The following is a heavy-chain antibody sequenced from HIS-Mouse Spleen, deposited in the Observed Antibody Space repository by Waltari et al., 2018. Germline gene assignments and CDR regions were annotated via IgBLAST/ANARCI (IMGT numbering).Heavy chain of an antibody. J-gene: IGHJ6*02. CDR2: GSGGST. V-gene: IGHV3-23*01. Sequence: GSGGSTYYADSVKGRFTISRDNSKNTLYLQMNSLRAEDTAVYYCAKDLVGIFRYDYYYYGMDVWGQGTTVTVSS. CDR3: AKDLVGIFRYDYYYYGMDV. D-gene: IGHD3-3*01.